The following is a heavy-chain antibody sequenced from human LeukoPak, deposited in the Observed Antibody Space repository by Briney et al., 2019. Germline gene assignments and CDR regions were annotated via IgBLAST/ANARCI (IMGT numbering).Heavy chain of an antibody. CDR3: ARDGDYDSSEYYFDY. CDR1: GGTFSSYA. D-gene: IGHD3-22*01. CDR2: IIPIFGTA. Sequence: SVKVSCKASGGTFSSYAISWVRQAPGQGLEWMGRIIPIFGTANYAQKFQGRVTITTDESTSTAYMELGSLRSEDTAVYYCARDGDYDSSEYYFDYWGQGTLVTVSS. J-gene: IGHJ4*02. V-gene: IGHV1-69*05.